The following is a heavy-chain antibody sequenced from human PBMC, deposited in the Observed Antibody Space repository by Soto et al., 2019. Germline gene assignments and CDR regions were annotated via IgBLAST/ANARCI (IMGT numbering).Heavy chain of an antibody. CDR1: GFIFEDHA. D-gene: IGHD3-22*01. J-gene: IGHJ3*02. V-gene: IGHV3-9*01. CDR2: ISSNSGSI. CDR3: VKDTQGYYESAFDI. Sequence: EVQLVESGGGLVQPGRSLRLSCAGTGFIFEDHAVHWVRQAPGKGLEWVSGISSNSGSIGYADSVRGRFTISRDNAKKSLYMEMNSLRTEDTALYYCVKDTQGYYESAFDIWGQGTMVTVSS.